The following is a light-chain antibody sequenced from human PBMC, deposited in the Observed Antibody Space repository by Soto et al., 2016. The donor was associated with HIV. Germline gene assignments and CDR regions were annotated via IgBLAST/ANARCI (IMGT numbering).Light chain of an antibody. CDR2: DAS. CDR1: QSISSW. CDR3: QHYDNLPTT. Sequence: DIQMTQSPSTLSASVGDRVTITCRASQSISSWLAWYQQKPGKAPKLLIYDASNLETGVPSRFSGSGSGTDFTFTISSLQPEDIATYYCQHYDNLPTTFGPGPSWRSN. J-gene: IGKJ2*01. V-gene: IGKV1-33*01.